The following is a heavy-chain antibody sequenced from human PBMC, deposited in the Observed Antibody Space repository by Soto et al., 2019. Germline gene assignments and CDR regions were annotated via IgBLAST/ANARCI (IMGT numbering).Heavy chain of an antibody. CDR1: GGSFTSNNW. CDR3: ASRDPRTRLDY. V-gene: IGHV4-4*02. CDR2: IYRTGST. D-gene: IGHD6-6*01. J-gene: IGHJ4*02. Sequence: ASETLSLTCAVSGGSFTSNNWRTWVRQPPAQGLEWIGEIYRTGSTNYNPSLKSRVTISLDKSENQFSLKVTSLTAADTAVYYCASRDPRTRLDYCGQGTLLTVSS.